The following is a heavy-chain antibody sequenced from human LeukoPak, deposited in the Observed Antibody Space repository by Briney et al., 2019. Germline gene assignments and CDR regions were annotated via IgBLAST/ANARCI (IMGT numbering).Heavy chain of an antibody. CDR2: ISGDGRST. D-gene: IGHD5-12*01. CDR3: ARDWGVATIGTYFDY. J-gene: IGHJ4*02. V-gene: IGHV3-23*01. Sequence: GGSLRLSCAASGFTFSIDPMTWVRQAPGKGLEWVSSISGDGRSTHRADSVKGRFTISRDNSKNTLYLQMNSLRAEDTAVYYCARDWGVATIGTYFDYWGQGTLVTVSS. CDR1: GFTFSIDP.